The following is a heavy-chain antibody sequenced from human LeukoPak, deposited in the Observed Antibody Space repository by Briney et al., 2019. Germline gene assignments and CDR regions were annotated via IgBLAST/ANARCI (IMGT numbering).Heavy chain of an antibody. J-gene: IGHJ5*02. CDR2: IYYSGST. Sequence: SETLSLTCTVSGGSISSSSYYWGWIRQPPGKGLEWIGSIYYSGSTYYNPSLKSRVTISVDTSKNQFSLKLSSVTAADTAVYYCARRRAAGRSNNWFGPWGQGTLVTVSS. D-gene: IGHD6-13*01. CDR1: GGSISSSSYY. CDR3: ARRRAAGRSNNWFGP. V-gene: IGHV4-39*01.